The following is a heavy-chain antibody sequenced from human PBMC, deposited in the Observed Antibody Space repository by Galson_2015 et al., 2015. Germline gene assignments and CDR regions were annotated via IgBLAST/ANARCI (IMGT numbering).Heavy chain of an antibody. CDR2: ISYDGSTK. V-gene: IGHV3-30*18. D-gene: IGHD3-22*01. CDR3: AKERFYDSSGYPYYFDY. Sequence: SPRLSCAASGFTFSSYGMHWVRQAPGKGLEWVAVISYDGSTKYYADSVKGRFTISRDNSKNTLYLQMNSLRAEDTAVYYCAKERFYDSSGYPYYFDYWGQGTLVTVSS. J-gene: IGHJ4*02. CDR1: GFTFSSYG.